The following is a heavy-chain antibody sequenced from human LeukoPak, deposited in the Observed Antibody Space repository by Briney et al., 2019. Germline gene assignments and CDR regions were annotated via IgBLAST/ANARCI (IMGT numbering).Heavy chain of an antibody. CDR3: AKDMSYSSSWYYFDY. J-gene: IGHJ4*02. Sequence: QAGGSLRLSCAASGFTFSSYAMSWVRQAPGKGLEWVSDISGSGGSTYYADSVKGRFTISRDNSKNTLYLQMNSLRAEDTAVYYCAKDMSYSSSWYYFDYWGQGTLVTDSS. CDR1: GFTFSSYA. D-gene: IGHD6-13*01. CDR2: ISGSGGST. V-gene: IGHV3-23*01.